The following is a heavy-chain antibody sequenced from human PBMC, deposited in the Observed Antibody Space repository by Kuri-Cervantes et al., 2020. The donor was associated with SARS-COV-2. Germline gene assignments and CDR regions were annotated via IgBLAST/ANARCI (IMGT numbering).Heavy chain of an antibody. J-gene: IGHJ4*02. CDR3: AKTKGVDTAMDCIDY. Sequence: GESLKTSCAASGFTFSDYYMSWIRQAPGKGLEWVSYISSSGSTIYYADSVKGRFTISRDDAKSSLYLQMNSLRAEDTAVYYCAKTKGVDTAMDCIDYWGQGTLVTVSS. CDR1: GFTFSDYY. V-gene: IGHV3-11*04. D-gene: IGHD5-18*01. CDR2: ISSSGSTI.